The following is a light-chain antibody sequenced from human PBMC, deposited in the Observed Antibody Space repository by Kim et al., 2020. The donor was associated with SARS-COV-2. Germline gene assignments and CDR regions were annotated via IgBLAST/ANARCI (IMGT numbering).Light chain of an antibody. CDR1: QGMSSY. CDR2: AAS. V-gene: IGKV1-9*01. J-gene: IGKJ4*01. Sequence: ASLSASVGDRVTITWRASQGMSSYLAWYEQKPGKAPKLLIYAASTLQSGVPSRWSGSRSGTDCTLTISSLQPEDFATDYCQQLNSFGGGTKVDIK. CDR3: QQLNS.